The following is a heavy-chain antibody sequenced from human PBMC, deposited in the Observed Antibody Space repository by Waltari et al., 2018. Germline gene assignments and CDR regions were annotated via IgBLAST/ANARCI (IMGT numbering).Heavy chain of an antibody. D-gene: IGHD3-16*01. CDR3: ARERGSSSWYSDS. Sequence: QVQLQESGPGLVRPSQTLSLTCTVSGASLRGGDYYWAWIRQPPGKGLEWIGYISYSVTTYYNPSLQSRVTIFADTSKTQFSLNLRSVTATDTAVYYCARERGSSSWYSDSWGQGTLVTVSS. CDR1: GASLRGGDYY. J-gene: IGHJ4*02. V-gene: IGHV4-30-4*08. CDR2: ISYSVTT.